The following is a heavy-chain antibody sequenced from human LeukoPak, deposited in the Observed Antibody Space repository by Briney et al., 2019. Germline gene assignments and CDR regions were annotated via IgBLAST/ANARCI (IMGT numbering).Heavy chain of an antibody. Sequence: GGSLRLSCVASGFTFSIHWMTWVRQAPGKGLEWVSAISGSGGSTYYADSVKGRFTISRDNSKNRLYLQMNSLRAEDTAVYYCAKDIDSSLGSVFDYWGQGTLVTVSS. J-gene: IGHJ4*02. CDR3: AKDIDSSLGSVFDY. D-gene: IGHD3-22*01. V-gene: IGHV3-23*01. CDR1: GFTFSIHW. CDR2: ISGSGGST.